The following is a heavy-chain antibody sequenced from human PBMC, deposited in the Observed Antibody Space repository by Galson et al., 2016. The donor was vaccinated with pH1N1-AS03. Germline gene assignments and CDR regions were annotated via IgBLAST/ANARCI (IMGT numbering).Heavy chain of an antibody. Sequence: QVQVQESGPGLVKPSETLSLTCTVSGDPMSGNYWNWIRQLPGKGLEWMGYIHFRGSTIYNPSLRGRVTMSIDRSKTQFSLKLTSATPADTALYFCVRQGNKYHRNAFDLWGEGTMVTVSS. CDR1: GDPMSGNY. V-gene: IGHV4-59*03. D-gene: IGHD2/OR15-2a*01. CDR3: VRQGNKYHRNAFDL. CDR2: IHFRGST. J-gene: IGHJ3*01.